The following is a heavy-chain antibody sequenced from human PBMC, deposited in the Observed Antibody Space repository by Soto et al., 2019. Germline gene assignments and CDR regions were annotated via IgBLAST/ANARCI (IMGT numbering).Heavy chain of an antibody. CDR3: ARPAGRVDYFDY. CDR2: ISSSSSTI. Sequence: EVQLVESGGGLGQPGGSLRLSFASSGFVFSTYSMNWVRQAPGKGLEWVSYISSSSSTIYYADSVQGRFTISRDNAKNSLYLQVNSLRDEDTAVYYCARPAGRVDYFDYWGQGTLVTVSS. D-gene: IGHD2-15*01. V-gene: IGHV3-48*02. CDR1: GFVFSTYS. J-gene: IGHJ4*02.